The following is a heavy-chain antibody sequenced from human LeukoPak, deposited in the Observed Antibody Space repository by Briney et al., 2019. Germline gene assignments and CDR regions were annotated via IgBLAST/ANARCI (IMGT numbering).Heavy chain of an antibody. J-gene: IGHJ4*02. V-gene: IGHV1-69*13. CDR2: IIPIFGTA. D-gene: IGHD2-2*01. CDR1: GYTFTSYY. CDR3: VGYCSSTSCYADFDY. Sequence: SVKVSCKASGYTFTSYYMHWVRQAPGQGLEWMGGIIPIFGTANYAQKFQGRVTITADESTSTAYMELSSLRSEDTAVYYCVGYCSSTSCYADFDYWGQGTLVTVSS.